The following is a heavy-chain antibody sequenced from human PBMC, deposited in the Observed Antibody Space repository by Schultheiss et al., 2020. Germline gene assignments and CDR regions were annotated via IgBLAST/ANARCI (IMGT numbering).Heavy chain of an antibody. J-gene: IGHJ4*02. CDR3: AREYGPQRTYYYDSSGYYDY. CDR2: IHHSGST. V-gene: IGHV4-34*09. Sequence: SETLSLTCAVYGGSFSGYYWSWIRQPPGKGLEWIGTIHHSGSTYYNPSLKSRVTISVDTSKNQFSLKLSSVTAADTAVYYCAREYGPQRTYYYDSSGYYDYWGQGTLVTVSS. D-gene: IGHD3-22*01. CDR1: GGSFSGYY.